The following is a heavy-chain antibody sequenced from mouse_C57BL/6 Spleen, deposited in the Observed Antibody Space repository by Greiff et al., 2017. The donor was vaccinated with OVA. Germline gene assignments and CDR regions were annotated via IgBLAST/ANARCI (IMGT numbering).Heavy chain of an antibody. CDR2: INPNNGGT. CDR3: ARFGWLPPYWYFDV. D-gene: IGHD2-3*01. V-gene: IGHV1-26*01. J-gene: IGHJ1*03. Sequence: EVQLQQSGPELVKPGASVKISCKASGYTFTDYYMNWVKQSHGKSLEWIGDINPNNGGTSYNQKFKGKATLTVDKSSSTAYMELRSLTSEDSAVYYCARFGWLPPYWYFDVWGTGTTVTVSS. CDR1: GYTFTDYY.